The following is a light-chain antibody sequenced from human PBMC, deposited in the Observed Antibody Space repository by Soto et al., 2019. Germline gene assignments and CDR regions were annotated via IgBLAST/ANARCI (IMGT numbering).Light chain of an antibody. V-gene: IGKV3-15*01. CDR3: QQYNNLPRIFT. CDR1: QSVSSN. J-gene: IGKJ3*01. CDR2: GAS. Sequence: EIVMTQSPATLSVSPGERATLSCRASQSVSSNLAWYQQKPGQAPRLLIYGASTRATGIPARFSGSGSGTEFTLTISSLPSEDFAVYYCQQYNNLPRIFTFCPGNKVDIK.